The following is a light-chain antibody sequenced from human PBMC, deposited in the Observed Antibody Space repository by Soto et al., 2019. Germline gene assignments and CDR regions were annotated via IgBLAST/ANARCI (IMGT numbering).Light chain of an antibody. V-gene: IGKV1-39*01. CDR3: QQSYNWPLT. Sequence: DIQMTQSPSSLSTSAGDRVTITCRASENIRDFVNWYQQKPGKAPNLLIYGASTLQGGVPSRFSGSGSGTDFTLTISSLQPEEFATYYCQQSYNWPLTVGGGTKVDIK. CDR2: GAS. CDR1: ENIRDF. J-gene: IGKJ4*01.